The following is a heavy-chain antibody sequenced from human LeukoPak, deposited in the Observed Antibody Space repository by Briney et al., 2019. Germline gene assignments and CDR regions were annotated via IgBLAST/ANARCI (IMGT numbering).Heavy chain of an antibody. D-gene: IGHD3-10*01. Sequence: PSETLSLTCTVSGVSISSDFWSWIRQPPGKGLEWIGYLYYVGSPSYNPSLQSRVTMSVDTSKNQFSLKLSSVTAADTAVYYCARRVDDYYGSPPRGWFGPWGQGTLVTVSS. CDR1: GVSISSDF. CDR3: ARRVDDYYGSPPRGWFGP. V-gene: IGHV4-59*08. J-gene: IGHJ5*02. CDR2: LYYVGSP.